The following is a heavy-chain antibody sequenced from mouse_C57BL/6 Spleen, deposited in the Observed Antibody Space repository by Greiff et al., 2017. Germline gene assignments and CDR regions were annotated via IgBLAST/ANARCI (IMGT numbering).Heavy chain of an antibody. V-gene: IGHV1-64*01. J-gene: IGHJ2*01. CDR2: IHPNSGST. CDR3: ARVYYYGSSRYYFDY. CDR1: GYTFTSYW. D-gene: IGHD1-1*01. Sequence: VQLQQPGAELVKPGASVKLSCKASGYTFTSYWMHWVKQRPGQGLEWIGMIHPNSGSTNYNEKFKSKATLTVDKSSSTAYMQLSSLTSEDSAVYYCARVYYYGSSRYYFDYWGQGTTLTVSS.